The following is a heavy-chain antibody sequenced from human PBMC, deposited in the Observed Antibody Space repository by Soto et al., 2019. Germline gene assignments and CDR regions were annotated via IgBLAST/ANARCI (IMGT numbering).Heavy chain of an antibody. CDR3: ARAGSGGAFEH. CDR1: GYTFTGYY. J-gene: IGHJ5*02. CDR2: INPNSGGT. D-gene: IGHD1-26*01. V-gene: IGHV1-2*02. Sequence: HVQLVQSGAEVKKPGASVKVSCKASGYTFTGYYIHWVRQAPGQGLEWMGWINPNSGGTNYEQKFQGRVTMTRDTSISTAYMELSRLRSDDTAVYYCARAGSGGAFEHWGKGTLVAVSS.